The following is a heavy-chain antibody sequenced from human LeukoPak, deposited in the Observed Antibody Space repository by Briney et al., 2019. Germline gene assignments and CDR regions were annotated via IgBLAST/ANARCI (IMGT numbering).Heavy chain of an antibody. Sequence: SETLSLTCTVSGGSISSYYWSLIRQPPGKGLEWIGYIYYSGSTNYNPSLKSRVTISVDTSKNQFSLKLSSVTAADTAVYYCARGGRWLQPIDYWGQGTLVTVSS. V-gene: IGHV4-59*01. CDR1: GGSISSYY. J-gene: IGHJ4*02. CDR2: IYYSGST. CDR3: ARGGRWLQPIDY. D-gene: IGHD5-12*01.